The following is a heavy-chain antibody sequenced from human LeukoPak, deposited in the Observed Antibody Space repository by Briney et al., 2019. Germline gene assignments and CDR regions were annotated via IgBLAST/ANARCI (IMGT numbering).Heavy chain of an antibody. J-gene: IGHJ4*02. D-gene: IGHD4-23*01. Sequence: ASVKVSCKASGYTFTSYGIRWVRQAPGQGLEGMGWISAYNGSTNHAQKLQGRVTMTTDTSTSTAYMELRSLRSDDTAVYYCARAVDYGGNGRFDYWGQGTLVTVSS. CDR2: ISAYNGST. V-gene: IGHV1-18*01. CDR3: ARAVDYGGNGRFDY. CDR1: GYTFTSYG.